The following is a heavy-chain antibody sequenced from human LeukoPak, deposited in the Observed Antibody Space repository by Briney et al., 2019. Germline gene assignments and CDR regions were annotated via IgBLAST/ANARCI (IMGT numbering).Heavy chain of an antibody. D-gene: IGHD6-6*01. V-gene: IGHV3-74*01. CDR2: INSDGSST. J-gene: IGHJ4*02. CDR1: GFTFSSYW. CDR3: ARYSSSPLDYFDY. Sequence: PGGSLRLSCAASGFTFSSYWMHWVRQAPGKGLVWVSRINSDGSSTSYADSVKGRFTISRDNARNTLYLQMNSLRAEDTAVYYCARYSSSPLDYFDYWGQGTLVTASS.